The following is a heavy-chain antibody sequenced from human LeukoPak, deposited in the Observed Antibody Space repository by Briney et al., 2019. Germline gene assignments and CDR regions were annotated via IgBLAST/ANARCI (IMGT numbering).Heavy chain of an antibody. J-gene: IGHJ4*02. Sequence: GGSLRLSCAASGFTFSSYGMHWVRQAPGKGLEYVSAISSNGGSTYYANSVKGRFTISRDNSKNMLYLQMGSLRAEDMAVYYCARQATRIAAAGTSIDYWGQGTLVTVSS. CDR3: ARQATRIAAAGTSIDY. CDR2: ISSNGGST. D-gene: IGHD6-13*01. V-gene: IGHV3-64*01. CDR1: GFTFSSYG.